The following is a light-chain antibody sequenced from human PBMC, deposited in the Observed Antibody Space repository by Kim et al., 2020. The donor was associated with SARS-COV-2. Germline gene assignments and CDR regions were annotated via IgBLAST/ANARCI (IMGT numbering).Light chain of an antibody. J-gene: IGLJ3*02. CDR1: TNDVVDFRH. V-gene: IGLV2-8*01. CDR3: CSYAGSYKWV. Sequence: GQSVTILCTGTTNDVVDFRHVSWYQHHPGEVPKLMIYEVSRRPSGIPARFSGSKSGNTASLTVSGLQAEDEADYYCCSYAGSYKWVFGGGTQLTVL. CDR2: EVS.